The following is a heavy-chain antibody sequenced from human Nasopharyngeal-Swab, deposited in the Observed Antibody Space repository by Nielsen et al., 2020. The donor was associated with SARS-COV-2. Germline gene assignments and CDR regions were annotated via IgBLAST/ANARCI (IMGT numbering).Heavy chain of an antibody. V-gene: IGHV7-4-1*02. CDR3: ARVNVVYYYYGMDV. D-gene: IGHD2-15*01. CDR2: INTNTGDP. Sequence: VRQAPGKGLEWMGWINTNTGDPTYAQGFTGRFVFSLDTSVSTAYLQISSLKAEDTAVYYCARVNVVYYYYGMDVWGQGTTVTVSS. J-gene: IGHJ6*02.